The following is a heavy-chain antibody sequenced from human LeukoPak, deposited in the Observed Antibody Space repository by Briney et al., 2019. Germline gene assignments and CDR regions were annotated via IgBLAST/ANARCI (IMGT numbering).Heavy chain of an antibody. D-gene: IGHD2/OR15-2a*01. V-gene: IGHV3-21*01. Sequence: GGSLRLSRAASGFTFSSYSMNWVRQAPGKGLEWVSSISSSSSYIYYADSVKGRFTISRDNAKNSLYLQMKSLKAEDMAVYYCARGKTSQNIVTRKTYNWFDPWGQGTLVTVSS. CDR3: ARGKTSQNIVTRKTYNWFDP. CDR2: ISSSSSYI. J-gene: IGHJ5*02. CDR1: GFTFSSYS.